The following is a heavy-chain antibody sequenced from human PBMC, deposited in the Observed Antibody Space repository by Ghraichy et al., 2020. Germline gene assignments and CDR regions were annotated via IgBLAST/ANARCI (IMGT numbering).Heavy chain of an antibody. D-gene: IGHD4-23*01. CDR3: ARDKTTVVTPDAFDI. Sequence: SVKVSCKASGGTFSSYAISWVRQAPGQGLEWMGGIIPIFGTANYAQKFQGRVTITADESTSTAYMELSSLRSEDTAVYYCARDKTTVVTPDAFDIWGQGTMVTVSS. V-gene: IGHV1-69*13. CDR2: IIPIFGTA. J-gene: IGHJ3*02. CDR1: GGTFSSYA.